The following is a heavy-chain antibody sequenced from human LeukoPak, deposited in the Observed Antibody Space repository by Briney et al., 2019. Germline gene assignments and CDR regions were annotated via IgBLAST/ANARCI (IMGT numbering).Heavy chain of an antibody. V-gene: IGHV3-21*01. CDR1: GFTFSSYS. D-gene: IGHD6-19*01. Sequence: GGSLRLSCAASGFTFSSYSMNWVRQAPGKGLEWVSSIRISSNLVHFADSVKGRFTISRDNAKNSLYLQINSLRAEDTAVYYCASGSGYTNGCVDYWGQGTLVTVSS. J-gene: IGHJ4*02. CDR2: IRISSNLV. CDR3: ASGSGYTNGCVDY.